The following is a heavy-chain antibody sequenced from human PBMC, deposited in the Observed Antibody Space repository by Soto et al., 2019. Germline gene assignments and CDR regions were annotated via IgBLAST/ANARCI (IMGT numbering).Heavy chain of an antibody. Sequence: EVHLLEFGGGLVQPGGSLRLSCAASGFTFSPYAMSWVRQIPGKGLEWVSAITGSGDNTYSARSVTGRFTFSRHNTNNTMYLQINSQQAEDAAVYYCAKDSGRGGGSVFNYWGQGTLVTVSP. CDR1: GFTFSPYA. D-gene: IGHD2-15*01. CDR3: AKDSGRGGGSVFNY. J-gene: IGHJ4*02. CDR2: ITGSGDNT. V-gene: IGHV3-23*01.